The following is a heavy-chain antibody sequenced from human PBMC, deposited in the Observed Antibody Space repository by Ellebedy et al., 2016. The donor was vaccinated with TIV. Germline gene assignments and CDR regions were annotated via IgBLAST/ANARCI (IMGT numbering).Heavy chain of an antibody. CDR2: IGYDGSNK. CDR1: GLTFSSYG. CDR3: ATSIVGAPVLGADY. Sequence: GGSLRLSXAASGLTFSSYGMHWVRQAPGKGLEWAAFIGYDGSNKYCADSVKGRFSISRDNYHNMLYLQMNSLRVEDTAVYYCATSIVGAPVLGADYWGQGSLVTVSS. J-gene: IGHJ4*02. D-gene: IGHD1-26*01. V-gene: IGHV3-30*02.